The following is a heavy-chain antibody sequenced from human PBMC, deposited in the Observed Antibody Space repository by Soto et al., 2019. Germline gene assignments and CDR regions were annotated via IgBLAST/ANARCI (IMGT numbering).Heavy chain of an antibody. Sequence: QLQLQESGSGLVKPSETLSLTCAISGGSVXAAGXTXXWIRQPPGGGLEWIGYIYHSGTFLYNPSLKTRLTLSLDMSKNQVSLTXHSMXAXXTXVXXXXXXXXXXGSXNYRNLMFDPWGQGTQVTVSS. V-gene: IGHV4-30-2*01. CDR1: GGSVXAAGXT. J-gene: IGHJ5*02. D-gene: IGHD3-16*02. CDR3: XXXXXXXGSXNYRNLMFDP. CDR2: IYHSGTF.